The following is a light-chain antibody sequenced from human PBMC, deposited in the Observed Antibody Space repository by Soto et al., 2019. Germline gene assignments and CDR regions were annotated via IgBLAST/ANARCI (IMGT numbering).Light chain of an antibody. CDR3: HQRAGWPPT. CDR2: GAS. V-gene: IGKV3-11*01. CDR1: RSVNNF. J-gene: IGKJ4*01. Sequence: EIVLTQSPVTLSLSPGERATLSCRATRSVNNFVAWYQQKPGQAPSLLISGASNRATGIPDRFSGSGSGTDFTLTINSLEPEDFAVYFCHQRAGWPPTFGGGTKVDIK.